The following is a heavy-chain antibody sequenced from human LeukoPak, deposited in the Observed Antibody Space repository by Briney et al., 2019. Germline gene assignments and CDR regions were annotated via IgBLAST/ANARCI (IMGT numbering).Heavy chain of an antibody. CDR2: IYYSGST. CDR1: GGSFSSSSYY. V-gene: IGHV4-39*01. Sequence: SETLSLTCTVSGGSFSSSSYYWGWIRQPPGKGLEWIGSIYYSGSTYYSPSLKSRVTISVDTSKNQFSLKLSSVTAADTAVYYCARIRGASSSLAGWFDPWGQGTLVTVSS. CDR3: ARIRGASSSLAGWFDP. D-gene: IGHD6-6*01. J-gene: IGHJ5*02.